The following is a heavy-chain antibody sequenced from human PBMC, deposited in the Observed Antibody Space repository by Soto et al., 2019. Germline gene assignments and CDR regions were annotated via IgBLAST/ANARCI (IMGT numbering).Heavy chain of an antibody. CDR2: INAGNGNT. D-gene: IGHD4-17*01. CDR3: ARDFDYGDSLDY. V-gene: IGHV1-3*01. J-gene: IGHJ4*02. Sequence: ASVKVSCKASGYTFTSYAMHWVRQAPGQRLEWMGWINAGNGNTKYSQKFQGRVTITRDTSASTAYMELSSLKSEDTAVYYCARDFDYGDSLDYWGQGTLVTVSS. CDR1: GYTFTSYA.